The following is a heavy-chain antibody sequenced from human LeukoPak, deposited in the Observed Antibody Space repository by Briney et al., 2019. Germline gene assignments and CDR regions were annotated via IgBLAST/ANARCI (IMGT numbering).Heavy chain of an antibody. Sequence: PGGSLRLSCAASGCTFSSYSMNWVRQAPGKGLEWVSSISSSSSYIYYADSVKGRFTISRDNAKNSLYLQMNSLRAEDTAVYYCARDLRGGAFQHWGQGTLVTVSS. J-gene: IGHJ1*01. CDR1: GCTFSSYS. V-gene: IGHV3-21*01. D-gene: IGHD3-16*01. CDR3: ARDLRGGAFQH. CDR2: ISSSSSYI.